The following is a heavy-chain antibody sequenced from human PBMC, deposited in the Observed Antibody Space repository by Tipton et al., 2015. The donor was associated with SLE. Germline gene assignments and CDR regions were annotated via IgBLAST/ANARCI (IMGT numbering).Heavy chain of an antibody. Sequence: SLRLSCAASGLTFSLSSMNWVRQAPGKGLEWVSSISGRRYDTYYADSVKGRFTISRDNAKNSLYLQINSLRAEDTAVYYCARSLVGATYHYYYMDVWGKGTTVTVSS. CDR1: GLTFSLSS. J-gene: IGHJ6*03. D-gene: IGHD1-26*01. V-gene: IGHV3-21*01. CDR2: ISGRRYDT. CDR3: ARSLVGATYHYYYMDV.